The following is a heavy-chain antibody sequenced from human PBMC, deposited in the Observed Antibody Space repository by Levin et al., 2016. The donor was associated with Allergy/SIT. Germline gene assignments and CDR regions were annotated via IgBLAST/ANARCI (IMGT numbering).Heavy chain of an antibody. J-gene: IGHJ4*02. V-gene: IGHV3-23*01. D-gene: IGHD3-3*01. CDR3: AKFYDFWSGSFDY. CDR2: ISSRGDRI. CDR1: GFSFSGYE. Sequence: GESLKISCAASGFSFSGYEMNWLRRAPGKGLEWVSTISSRGDRIYYADSVKGRFIISRDNSKNTLYLQMNSLRAEDTAVYYCAKFYDFWSGSFDYWGQGTLVTVSS.